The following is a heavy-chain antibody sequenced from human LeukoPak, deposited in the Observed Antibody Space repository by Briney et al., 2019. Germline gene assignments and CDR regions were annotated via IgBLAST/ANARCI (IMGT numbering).Heavy chain of an antibody. CDR2: INHSGSP. D-gene: IGHD2-15*01. CDR1: GGSFSGYY. Sequence: SETLSLTCAVYGGSFSGYYWSWIRQPPGKGLDWIGEINHSGSPNYNPSLKSRVTISVDTSKNQFSLKLSSVTAADTAVYYCARVSCSGGSRYYKRNQLVRPSKFDPWGQGTLVTVSS. CDR3: ARVSCSGGSRYYKRNQLVRPSKFDP. V-gene: IGHV4-34*01. J-gene: IGHJ5*02.